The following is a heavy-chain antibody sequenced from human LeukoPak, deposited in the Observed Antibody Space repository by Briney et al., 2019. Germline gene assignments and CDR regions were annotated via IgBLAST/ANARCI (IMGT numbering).Heavy chain of an antibody. J-gene: IGHJ4*02. Sequence: PGGSLRLSCAASGFTFSSYEMNWVRQAPGKGLEWVSYISSSGSTIYYADSVKGRFTISRDNAKNSLYLQMNSLRAEDTAVYYCARDGANIVVVTALDYWGQGTLVTVSS. CDR1: GFTFSSYE. D-gene: IGHD2-21*02. CDR3: ARDGANIVVVTALDY. V-gene: IGHV3-48*03. CDR2: ISSSGSTI.